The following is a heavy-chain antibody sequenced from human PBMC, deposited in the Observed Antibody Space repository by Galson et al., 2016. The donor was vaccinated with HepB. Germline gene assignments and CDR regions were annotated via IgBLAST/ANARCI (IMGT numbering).Heavy chain of an antibody. CDR1: GGSISSPSHY. Sequence: SETLSLTCTVSGGSISSPSHYWGWIRQPPGKGLEWIGSIYYSGSTFYNPSLRSRVTISVDKSKNQFSLRLSSVTAADTAVYYCARRARSSVYYGMDVWGQGTTVTVSS. CDR2: IYYSGST. D-gene: IGHD6-19*01. CDR3: ARRARSSVYYGMDV. J-gene: IGHJ6*02. V-gene: IGHV4-39*01.